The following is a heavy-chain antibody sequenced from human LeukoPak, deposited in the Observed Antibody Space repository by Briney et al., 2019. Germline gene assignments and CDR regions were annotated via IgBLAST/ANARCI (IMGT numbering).Heavy chain of an antibody. Sequence: GGSLRLSCAASGFTFSSYGMHWVRQAPGKGLEWVAVISYDGSNKYYADSVKGRFTISRDNSKNTLYLQMNSLRAEDTAVYYCARDTKALMVYDGYAYWGQGTLVTVSS. CDR3: ARDTKALMVYDGYAY. CDR2: ISYDGSNK. CDR1: GFTFSSYG. D-gene: IGHD2-8*01. J-gene: IGHJ4*02. V-gene: IGHV3-30*19.